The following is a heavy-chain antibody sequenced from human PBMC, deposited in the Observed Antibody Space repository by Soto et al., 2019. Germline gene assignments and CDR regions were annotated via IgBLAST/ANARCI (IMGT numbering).Heavy chain of an antibody. V-gene: IGHV4-61*01. CDR3: ARERTVTTYYYYGMDV. CDR2: IYYSGST. D-gene: IGHD4-17*01. CDR1: GCSVSSGSYY. Sequence: SETLSLTCTVSGCSVSSGSYYWSWIRQPPGKGLEWIGYIYYSGSTNYNPSLKSRVTISVDTSKNQFSLKLSSVTAADTAVYYCARERTVTTYYYYGMDVWGQGTTVTVSS. J-gene: IGHJ6*02.